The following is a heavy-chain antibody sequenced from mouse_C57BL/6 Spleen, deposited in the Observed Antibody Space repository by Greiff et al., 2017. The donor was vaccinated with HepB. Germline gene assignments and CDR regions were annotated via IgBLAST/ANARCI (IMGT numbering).Heavy chain of an antibody. Sequence: DVQLQESGPGLVKPSQSLSLTCSVTGYSITSGYYWNWIRQFPGNKLEWMGYISYDGSNNYNPSLKNRIPITRDTSKNQFFLKLNSVTTEDTATYYCARGWLYAMDYWGQGTSVTVSS. D-gene: IGHD2-3*01. CDR2: ISYDGSN. J-gene: IGHJ4*01. V-gene: IGHV3-6*01. CDR3: ARGWLYAMDY. CDR1: GYSITSGYY.